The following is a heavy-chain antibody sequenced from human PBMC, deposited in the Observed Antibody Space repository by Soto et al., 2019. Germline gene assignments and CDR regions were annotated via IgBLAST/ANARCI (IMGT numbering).Heavy chain of an antibody. CDR2: IYYSGST. CDR1: GGSVSSGSYY. V-gene: IGHV4-61*01. Sequence: QVQLQESGPGLVKPSETLSLTCTVSGGSVSSGSYYWSWIRQPPGKGLEWIGYIYYSGSTNYNPSLNSRVTISVDTSKNQFSLKLSSVTAADTAVYYCAREAVVPAAIYYWGQGTLVTVSS. J-gene: IGHJ4*02. D-gene: IGHD2-2*01. CDR3: AREAVVPAAIYY.